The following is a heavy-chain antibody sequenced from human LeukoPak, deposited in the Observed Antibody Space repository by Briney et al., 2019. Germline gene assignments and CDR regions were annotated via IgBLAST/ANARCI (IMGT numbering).Heavy chain of an antibody. D-gene: IGHD6-13*01. Sequence: ASVKVSCKASGYTFTGYYMHWVRQAPGQGLEWMGWINPKSGGTNYAQKFQGRVTMTGDTSISTAYMELSRLRSDDTAVYYCAREAAAAGENYFDYWGQGTLVTVSS. CDR2: INPKSGGT. CDR1: GYTFTGYY. CDR3: AREAAAAGENYFDY. V-gene: IGHV1-2*02. J-gene: IGHJ4*02.